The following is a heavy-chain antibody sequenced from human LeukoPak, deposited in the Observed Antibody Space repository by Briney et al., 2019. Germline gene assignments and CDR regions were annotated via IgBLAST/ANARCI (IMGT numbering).Heavy chain of an antibody. Sequence: GESLQISCQGSGYTFTSYWIGWVRQMPGKGLEWMGIIYPGDSDTRYSPSFQGQVTISADKSINTAYLQWNSLKASDTAMYYCARLRDSKNWFDPWGQGTLVTVSS. V-gene: IGHV5-51*01. J-gene: IGHJ5*02. CDR3: ARLRDSKNWFDP. CDR1: GYTFTSYW. CDR2: IYPGDSDT. D-gene: IGHD3-22*01.